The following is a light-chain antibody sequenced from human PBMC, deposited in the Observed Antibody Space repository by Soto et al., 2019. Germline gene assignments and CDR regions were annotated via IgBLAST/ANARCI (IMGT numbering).Light chain of an antibody. CDR2: GSS. J-gene: IGKJ1*01. Sequence: EIVLTQSPGTLSLSPGERATLSCRASQSVSSTFLAWYQQKPGQAPRVLIYGSSARAAGIPDRFSGSGSGPDFPLTISRLEPEDFAVYYCQQYDSSRTFGQGTKVEMK. V-gene: IGKV3-20*01. CDR3: QQYDSSRT. CDR1: QSVSSTF.